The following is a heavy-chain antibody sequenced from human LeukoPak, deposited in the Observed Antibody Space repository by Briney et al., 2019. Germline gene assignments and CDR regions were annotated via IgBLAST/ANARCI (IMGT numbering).Heavy chain of an antibody. Sequence: PETHGLTCGVSGGSITSTNWWSWVRQPPGQGLEWIGEVSLSGLTNYNPSPSSRIIMVLDTSKNHLSLHLTSVTAADTAVYYCSRENGAFSPFGYWGQGNVDTVLS. CDR2: VSLSGLT. D-gene: IGHD2-8*01. CDR3: SRENGAFSPFGY. CDR1: GGSITSTNW. J-gene: IGHJ4*02. V-gene: IGHV4-4*03.